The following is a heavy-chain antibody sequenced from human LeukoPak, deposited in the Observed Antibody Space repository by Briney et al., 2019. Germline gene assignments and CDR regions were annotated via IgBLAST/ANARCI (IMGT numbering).Heavy chain of an antibody. Sequence: GGSLRLSCAASGFTFSSHVMSWVRQAPGKGLEWVSGINWNGGSTGYADSVKGRFTISRDNAKNSLYLQMNSLRAEDTALYYCARDSYCSGGSCGGIDYWGQGTLVTVSS. CDR1: GFTFSSHV. V-gene: IGHV3-20*04. CDR2: INWNGGST. J-gene: IGHJ4*02. D-gene: IGHD2-15*01. CDR3: ARDSYCSGGSCGGIDY.